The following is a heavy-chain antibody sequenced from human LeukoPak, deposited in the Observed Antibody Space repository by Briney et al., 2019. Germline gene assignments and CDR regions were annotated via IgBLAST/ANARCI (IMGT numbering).Heavy chain of an antibody. D-gene: IGHD2-15*01. J-gene: IGHJ4*02. CDR3: ARVRGSPSSYYFDY. CDR2: IYSGGST. Sequence: PGGSLRLSCAASGFTVSSNYMSRVRQAPGKGLEWVSVIYSGGSTYYADSVKGRFTISRDNSKNTLYLQMNSLRAEDTAVYYCARVRGSPSSYYFDYWGQGTLVTVSS. CDR1: GFTVSSNY. V-gene: IGHV3-66*01.